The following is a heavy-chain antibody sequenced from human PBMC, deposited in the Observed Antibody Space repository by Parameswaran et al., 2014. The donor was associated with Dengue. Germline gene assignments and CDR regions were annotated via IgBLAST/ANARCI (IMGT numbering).Heavy chain of an antibody. CDR3: ARGEYCSGGSCYPYNWFDP. V-gene: IGHV3-21*01. Sequence: GLEWVSSISISSSYIYSADSLKGRFTISRDNAKNSLFLQMDSLRAEDTAVYYCARGEYCSGGSCYPYNWFDPWGQGTLVTVS. D-gene: IGHD2-15*01. J-gene: IGHJ5*02. CDR2: ISISSSYI.